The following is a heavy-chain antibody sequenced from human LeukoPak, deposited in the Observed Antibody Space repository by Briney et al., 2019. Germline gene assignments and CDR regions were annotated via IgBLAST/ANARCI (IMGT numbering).Heavy chain of an antibody. J-gene: IGHJ4*02. CDR1: GFTFSSYW. Sequence: GGSLRLSCAASGFTFSSYWMSWVRQAPGKGLERVANIKQDGSEKYYVDSVKGRFTISRDNAKNSLYLQMNRLRAEDTAVYYCARERQLERLAFGKEGSAFDYWGQGTLVTVSS. V-gene: IGHV3-7*01. D-gene: IGHD1-1*01. CDR3: ARERQLERLAFGKEGSAFDY. CDR2: IKQDGSEK.